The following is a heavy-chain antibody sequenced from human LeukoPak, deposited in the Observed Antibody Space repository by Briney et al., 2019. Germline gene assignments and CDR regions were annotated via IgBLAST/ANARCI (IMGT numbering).Heavy chain of an antibody. V-gene: IGHV3-21*01. J-gene: IGHJ4*02. CDR1: GFTFTSYT. Sequence: GGSLRLSCAASGFTFTSYTMNWIRQAPGKGLEWVSPITSGSSYIYYADSVKGRFTISRDNAKNSLYLQMTSLRVEDTAVYYCAKTYGHFDDWGQGTLVTVSS. CDR2: ITSGSSYI. CDR3: AKTYGHFDD. D-gene: IGHD4-17*01.